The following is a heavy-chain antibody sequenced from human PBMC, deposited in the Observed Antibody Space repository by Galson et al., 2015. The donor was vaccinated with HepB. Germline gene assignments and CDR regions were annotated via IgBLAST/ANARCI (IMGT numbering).Heavy chain of an antibody. Sequence: SLRLSCAASGFTFSGFGMHWVRQAPGKGLQWVALIWANGSKQHYADSVKGRFTISRDNSENTLFLQMNSLRAEDSAVYHCVREVASGWYYFDYWGQGTLVTVSS. V-gene: IGHV3-33*01. CDR2: IWANGSKQ. CDR1: GFTFSGFG. J-gene: IGHJ4*02. D-gene: IGHD6-19*01. CDR3: VREVASGWYYFDY.